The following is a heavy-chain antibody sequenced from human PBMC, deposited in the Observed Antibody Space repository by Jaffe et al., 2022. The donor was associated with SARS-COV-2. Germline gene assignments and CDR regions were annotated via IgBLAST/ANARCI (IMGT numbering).Heavy chain of an antibody. CDR3: ASLWGTAMVPDYYYGMDV. Sequence: EVQLVESGGGLVQPGGSLRLSCAASGFTFSSYWMSWVRQAPGKGLEWVANIKQDGSEKYYVDSVKGRFTISRDNAKNSLYLQMNSLRAEDTAVYYCASLWGTAMVPDYYYGMDVWGQGTTVTVSS. CDR1: GFTFSSYW. D-gene: IGHD5-18*01. V-gene: IGHV3-7*03. J-gene: IGHJ6*02. CDR2: IKQDGSEK.